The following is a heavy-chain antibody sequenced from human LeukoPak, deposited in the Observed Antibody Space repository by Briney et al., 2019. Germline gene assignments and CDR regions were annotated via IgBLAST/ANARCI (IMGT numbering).Heavy chain of an antibody. Sequence: PGGSLRLSCAASGFTFSGFSLSWVRQAPGKGLEWVGFIRSKAYGGTTEYAASVKGRFTISRDDSKSIAYLQMNSLKTEDTAVYYCTRLNPTVADAFDIWGQGTMVTVSS. V-gene: IGHV3-49*04. CDR2: IRSKAYGGTT. CDR1: GFTFSGFS. D-gene: IGHD4-17*01. J-gene: IGHJ3*02. CDR3: TRLNPTVADAFDI.